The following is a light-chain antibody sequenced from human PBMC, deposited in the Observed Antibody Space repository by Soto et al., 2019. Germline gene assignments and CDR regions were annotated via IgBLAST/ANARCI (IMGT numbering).Light chain of an antibody. J-gene: IGKJ1*01. V-gene: IGKV3-15*01. Sequence: EIVMTQSPATLSVSPGERATLSCRASQSVSSNLAWYQQKPGQAPRLLIYGASTRATGIPARFSGSGSGTDFTLTISRLEPDDFAVYYCQQYGYSPPWTFGQGTKVDIK. CDR2: GAS. CDR3: QQYGYSPPWT. CDR1: QSVSSN.